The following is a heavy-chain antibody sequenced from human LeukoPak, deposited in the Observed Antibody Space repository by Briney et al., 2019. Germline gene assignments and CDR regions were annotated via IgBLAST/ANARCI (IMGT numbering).Heavy chain of an antibody. D-gene: IGHD1-26*01. J-gene: IGHJ4*02. Sequence: GGSLRLSCAASGFTFSSYGMHWVRQAPGKGLEWVAVIWYDGSNKYYADSVKGRFTISRDNSKNTLYLQMNSLRAEDTAVYYCARAPVGALHYFDYWGQGTLVTVSS. CDR3: ARAPVGALHYFDY. CDR1: GFTFSSYG. CDR2: IWYDGSNK. V-gene: IGHV3-33*01.